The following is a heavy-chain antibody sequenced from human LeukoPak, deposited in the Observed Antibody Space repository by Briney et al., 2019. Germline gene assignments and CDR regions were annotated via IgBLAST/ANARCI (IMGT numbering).Heavy chain of an antibody. Sequence: GASVKVSCKASGGTFSSYAISWVRQAPGQGLEWMGWMNPNSGNTGYAQKFQGRVTITRNTSISTACMELSSLRSEDTAVYYCARGVGYVEYYYDSSGYYYYMDVWGKGTAVTVSS. J-gene: IGHJ6*03. D-gene: IGHD3-22*01. V-gene: IGHV1-8*03. CDR3: ARGVGYVEYYYDSSGYYYYMDV. CDR2: MNPNSGNT. CDR1: GGTFSSYA.